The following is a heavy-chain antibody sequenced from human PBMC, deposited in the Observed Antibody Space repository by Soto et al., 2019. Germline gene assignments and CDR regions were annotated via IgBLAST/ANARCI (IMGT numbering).Heavy chain of an antibody. CDR2: IYYSGST. Sequence: SETLSLTCTVSGGSISSSSYYWGWIRQPPGKGLEWIGSIYYSGSTYYNPSLKSRVTISVDTSKNQFSLKLSSVTATDTAVYYCAIYDFWSGLGYYYYGMDVWGQGTTVTVSS. J-gene: IGHJ6*02. D-gene: IGHD3-3*01. CDR3: AIYDFWSGLGYYYYGMDV. CDR1: GGSISSSSYY. V-gene: IGHV4-39*01.